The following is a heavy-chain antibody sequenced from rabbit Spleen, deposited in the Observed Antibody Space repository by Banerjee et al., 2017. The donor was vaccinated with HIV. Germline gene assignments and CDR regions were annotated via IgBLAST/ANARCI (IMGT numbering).Heavy chain of an antibody. Sequence: QEQLVESGGGLVKPEGSLTLTCKASGFSFSRGYDMCWVRQAPGKGLEWIACIYTGNGKTYYASWAKGRFTISKTSSTTVTLQMTSLAVADTATYFCARDAGTSFSTYGMDLWGQGTLVTVS. CDR2: IYTGNGKT. J-gene: IGHJ6*01. D-gene: IGHD4-2*01. CDR1: GFSFSRGYD. CDR3: ARDAGTSFSTYGMDL. V-gene: IGHV1S45*01.